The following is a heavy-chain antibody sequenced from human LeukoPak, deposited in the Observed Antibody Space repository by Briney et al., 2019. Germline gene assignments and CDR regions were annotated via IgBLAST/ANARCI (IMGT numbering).Heavy chain of an antibody. CDR3: AKDSHPDSSDY. CDR1: GFTFSSYG. V-gene: IGHV3-23*01. J-gene: IGHJ4*02. CDR2: ISGSGGTT. Sequence: GGSLRLSCAASGFTFSSYGMHWVRQAPGKGLEWVSAISGSGGTTYYADSVKGRFTISRDNSKNTLYLQMNSLRAEDTAVYYCAKDSHPDSSDYWGQGTLVTVSS. D-gene: IGHD2-21*01.